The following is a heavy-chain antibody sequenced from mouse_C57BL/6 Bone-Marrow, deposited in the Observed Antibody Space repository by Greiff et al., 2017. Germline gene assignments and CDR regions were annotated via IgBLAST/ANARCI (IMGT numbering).Heavy chain of an antibody. CDR1: GFTFSSYG. CDR2: ISSGGSYT. CDR3: ARLDGRYFDV. Sequence: DVKLVESGGDLVKPGGSLKLSCAASGFTFSSYGMSWVRQTPDKRLEWVATISSGGSYTYYPDSVKGRFTISRDNAKNTLYLQMSSLKSEDTAMYYYARLDGRYFDVWGTGTTVTVSS. D-gene: IGHD2-3*01. V-gene: IGHV5-6*02. J-gene: IGHJ1*03.